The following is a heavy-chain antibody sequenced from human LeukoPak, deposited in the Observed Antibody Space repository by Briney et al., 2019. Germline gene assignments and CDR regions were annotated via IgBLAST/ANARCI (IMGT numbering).Heavy chain of an antibody. V-gene: IGHV1-2*06. D-gene: IGHD3-22*01. J-gene: IGHJ4*02. CDR3: ARDRYYYDSSGYSFDY. CDR1: GYTFTGYY. CDR2: INPNSGGT. Sequence: ASVKVSCKASGYTFTGYYMHWVRQAPGQGLEWMGRINPNSGGTNYAQKFQGRVTMTRDTSISTAYMELSRLRSDDTAVYYCARDRYYYDSSGYSFDYWGQGTLVTASS.